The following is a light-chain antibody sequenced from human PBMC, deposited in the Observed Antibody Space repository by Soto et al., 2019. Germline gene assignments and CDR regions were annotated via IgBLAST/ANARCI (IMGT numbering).Light chain of an antibody. Sequence: EILMTQSPATLSVSPGERATLSCRASQSVDSNLAWYQQKPGQAPRLLIYGASTRATGIPARFSGGGSGTEFTLTISSLQSEDFAVYYCQQYNNWLLITFGQGTRLEIK. J-gene: IGKJ5*01. CDR1: QSVDSN. CDR2: GAS. V-gene: IGKV3D-15*01. CDR3: QQYNNWLLIT.